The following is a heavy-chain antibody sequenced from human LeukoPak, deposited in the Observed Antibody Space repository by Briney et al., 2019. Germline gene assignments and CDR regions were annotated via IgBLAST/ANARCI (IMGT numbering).Heavy chain of an antibody. CDR2: ISKNGSNT. D-gene: IGHD5-18*01. J-gene: IGHJ4*02. CDR3: VKGRRGSSYVHYFDS. CDR1: GLIFETYG. Sequence: GRSLRLSCEVSGLIFETYGMHWVRQAPGKGLEWVGAISKNGSNTYYGDSVKGRFTISRDNTNNTLSLQMNGLTTEDTGVYFCVKGRRGSSYVHYFDSWGQGTLVTVSS. V-gene: IGHV3-30*18.